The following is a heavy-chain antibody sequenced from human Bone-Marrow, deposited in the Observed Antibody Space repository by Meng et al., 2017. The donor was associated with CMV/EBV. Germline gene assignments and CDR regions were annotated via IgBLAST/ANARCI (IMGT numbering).Heavy chain of an antibody. J-gene: IGHJ4*02. V-gene: IGHV3-21*04. Sequence: GESLKISCAASGFTFSSYSMNWVRQAPGKGLEWVSSISSSSSYRYYADSVRGRFTISRDNAKNSLSLQMNSLRAEDTAVYYCAKGGLYSGSYIHGDWGQGTLVTVSS. CDR2: ISSSSSYR. CDR1: GFTFSSYS. D-gene: IGHD1-26*01. CDR3: AKGGLYSGSYIHGD.